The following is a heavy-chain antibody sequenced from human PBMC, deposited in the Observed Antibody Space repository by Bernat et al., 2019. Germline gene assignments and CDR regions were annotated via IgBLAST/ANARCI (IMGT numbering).Heavy chain of an antibody. CDR1: GFTVSSNY. D-gene: IGHD3-22*01. CDR3: ARDRPHYYDSSSYCWYFDL. CDR2: IYSGGST. V-gene: IGHV3-53*02. J-gene: IGHJ2*01. Sequence: EVQMVETGGGLIQPGGSLRLSCAASGFTVSSNYMSWVRQAPGKGLEWVSVIYSGGSTYYADSVKGRFTISRDNSKNTLYLQMNSLRAEDTAVYYCARDRPHYYDSSSYCWYFDLWGRGTLVTVSS.